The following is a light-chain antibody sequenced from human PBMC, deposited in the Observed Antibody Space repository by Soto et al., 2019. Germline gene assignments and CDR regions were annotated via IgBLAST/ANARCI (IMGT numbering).Light chain of an antibody. CDR1: QSISNW. CDR2: KAS. Sequence: DIQLTQSPSTLSASLGDRVTITCRASQSISNWLAWYQQKPGKAPNLLIYKASSLGSGVPSRFSGSGSGAEFTLTISSLQPDDFATYYCQQYNDYWTFGQGTKVDTK. J-gene: IGKJ1*01. CDR3: QQYNDYWT. V-gene: IGKV1-5*03.